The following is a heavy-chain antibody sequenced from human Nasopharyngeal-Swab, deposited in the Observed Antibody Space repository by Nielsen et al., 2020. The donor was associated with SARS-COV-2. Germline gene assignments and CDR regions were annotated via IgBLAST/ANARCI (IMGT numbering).Heavy chain of an antibody. D-gene: IGHD2-21*01. J-gene: IGHJ6*02. Sequence: ESLKISCAASGFTFSSYAMSWVRQAPGKGLEWVSIISGNDNTTYYADSVKDRFTISRDNSKNTLYLQTNSLRVEDTAVYYCAKAPYLRGLDVWGQGTTVTVSS. V-gene: IGHV3-23*01. CDR1: GFTFSSYA. CDR3: AKAPYLRGLDV. CDR2: ISGNDNTT.